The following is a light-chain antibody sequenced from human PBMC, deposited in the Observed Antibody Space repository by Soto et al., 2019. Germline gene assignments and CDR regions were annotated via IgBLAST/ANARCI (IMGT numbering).Light chain of an antibody. CDR2: LNSDGSH. Sequence: QLVLTQSPSASASLGASVKLTCTLSSGHSSYAIAWHQQQPEKGPRYLMNLNSDGSHSKGDGIPDRFSGSSSGAERYLTISSLQSEDEADYYCKTWGTGIVVFGGGTQRTVL. CDR3: KTWGTGIVV. V-gene: IGLV4-69*01. CDR1: SGHSSYA. J-gene: IGLJ2*01.